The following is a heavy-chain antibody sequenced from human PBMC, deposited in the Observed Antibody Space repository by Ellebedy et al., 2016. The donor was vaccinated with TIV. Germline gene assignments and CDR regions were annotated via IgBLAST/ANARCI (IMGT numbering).Heavy chain of an antibody. Sequence: ASVKVSXKASGYTFTSYGISWVRQAPGQGLEWMGWISAYNGNTNYAQKLQGRVTMTTDTSTSTAYMELRSLRSDDTAVYYCARDVVGIAVAGLEFRYWGQGTLVTVSS. CDR3: ARDVVGIAVAGLEFRY. D-gene: IGHD6-19*01. V-gene: IGHV1-18*04. J-gene: IGHJ4*02. CDR2: ISAYNGNT. CDR1: GYTFTSYG.